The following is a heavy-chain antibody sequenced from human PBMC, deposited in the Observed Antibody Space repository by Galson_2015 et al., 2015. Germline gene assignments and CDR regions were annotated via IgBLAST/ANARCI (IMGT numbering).Heavy chain of an antibody. J-gene: IGHJ5*02. CDR3: AKGLFDSSSWYEGPCWFDP. CDR1: GFTFNSYG. V-gene: IGHV3-30*18. Sequence: SLRLSCAAPGFTFNSYGIHWVRQAPGKGLEWVAVISYDGSNKYYADSVKGRFTISRDNSKNTLFLQMNSLRPDDTAVYYCAKGLFDSSSWYEGPCWFDPWGQGTLVTVSS. D-gene: IGHD6-13*01. CDR2: ISYDGSNK.